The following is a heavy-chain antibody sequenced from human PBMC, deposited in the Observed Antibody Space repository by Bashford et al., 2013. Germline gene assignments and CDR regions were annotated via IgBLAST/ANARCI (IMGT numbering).Heavy chain of an antibody. Sequence: ASVKVSCKASGYIFTAYYIHWVRQSPGQGLEWMGGINAKSGGTTSAQKFQGRVTMTRDTSINTAYMELNRLNSDDTAVYYCATGEVLVTYVASTWGQGTLVTVSS. CDR3: ATGEVLVTYVAST. CDR2: INAKSGGT. D-gene: IGHD3-10*01. CDR1: GYIFTAYY. V-gene: IGHV1-2*02. J-gene: IGHJ4*02.